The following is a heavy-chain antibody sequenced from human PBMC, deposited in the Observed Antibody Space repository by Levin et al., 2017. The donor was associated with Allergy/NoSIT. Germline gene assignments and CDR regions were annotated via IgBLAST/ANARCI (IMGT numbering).Heavy chain of an antibody. Sequence: QTGGSLRLSCAASGFTFSSYAMSWVRQAPGKGLEWVSAISGSGGSTYYADSVKGRFTISRDNSKNTLYLQMNSLRAEDTAVYYCAKDHIYDSSGFRSYYFDYWGQGTLVTVSS. CDR3: AKDHIYDSSGFRSYYFDY. D-gene: IGHD3-22*01. V-gene: IGHV3-23*01. CDR1: GFTFSSYA. CDR2: ISGSGGST. J-gene: IGHJ4*02.